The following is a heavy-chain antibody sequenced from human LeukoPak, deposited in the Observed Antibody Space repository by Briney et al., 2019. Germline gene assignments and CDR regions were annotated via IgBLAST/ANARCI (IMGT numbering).Heavy chain of an antibody. CDR1: GFTVSSSY. V-gene: IGHV3-53*01. J-gene: IGHJ4*02. D-gene: IGHD5-24*01. CDR2: IYRGGDT. Sequence: GGSLRLSCAASGFTVSSSYMSWVRQAPGKGLEWVSVIYRGGDTYYADSVKGRFTISRDNSKNTLYPQMNSLRAEDTAVYYCASCRDGYNYFDYWGQGTLVTVSS. CDR3: ASCRDGYNYFDY.